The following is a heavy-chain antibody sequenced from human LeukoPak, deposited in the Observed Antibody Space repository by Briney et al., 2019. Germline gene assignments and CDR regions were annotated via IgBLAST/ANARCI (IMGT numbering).Heavy chain of an antibody. CDR1: GFTFRDYT. Sequence: PGGSLRLSCAASGFTFRDYTMNWVRQAPGKGLEWVSSITSGGSYIYYTDSVKGRFTISRDNAKRSLYLQMSGLRAEDTAVYYCARDFRYSSSSIDYYYYGMDVWGQGTTVTVSS. CDR2: ITSGGSYI. D-gene: IGHD6-6*01. V-gene: IGHV3-21*01. CDR3: ARDFRYSSSSIDYYYYGMDV. J-gene: IGHJ6*02.